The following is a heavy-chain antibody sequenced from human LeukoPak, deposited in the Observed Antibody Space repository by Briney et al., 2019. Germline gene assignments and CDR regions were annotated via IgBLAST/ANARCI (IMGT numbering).Heavy chain of an antibody. CDR1: GYTFTGCY. CDR2: INPNSGGT. D-gene: IGHD6-13*01. J-gene: IGHJ4*02. CDR3: ASSPYSSSWYYFDY. Sequence: ASVKVSCKASGYTFTGCYMHWVRQAPGQGLEWMGWINPNSGGTNYAQKFQGRVTMTRDTSISTAYMELSRLRSDDTAVYYCASSPYSSSWYYFDYWGQGTLVTVSS. V-gene: IGHV1-2*02.